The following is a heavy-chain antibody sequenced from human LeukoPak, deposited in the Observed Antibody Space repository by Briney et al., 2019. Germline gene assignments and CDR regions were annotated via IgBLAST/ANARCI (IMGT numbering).Heavy chain of an antibody. CDR2: MNPSSGNT. Sequence: ASVKVSCKASGYSFTSYDINWVRQATGQGPEWIGWMNPSSGNTGYAQRFQGRVTMTRDTSTSTAYLELSSLRSEDTAVYYCAAHTYYFSSGSFGHWGRGTLVTVSS. CDR1: GYSFTSYD. CDR3: AAHTYYFSSGSFGH. J-gene: IGHJ4*02. V-gene: IGHV1-8*01. D-gene: IGHD3-10*01.